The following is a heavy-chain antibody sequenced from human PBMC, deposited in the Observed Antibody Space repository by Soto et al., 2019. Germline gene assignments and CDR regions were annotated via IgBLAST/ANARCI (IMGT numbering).Heavy chain of an antibody. Sequence: EVQLVESGGGLVKPGGSLRLSCAASGFTFSSYSMNWVRQAPGKGLEWVSSISSSSSYIYYADSVKGRFTISRDNAKNSLYLQMNSLRAEDTAVYYCARGEVWSGYETPDYWGQGTLVTVSS. CDR2: ISSSSSYI. D-gene: IGHD3-3*01. J-gene: IGHJ4*02. CDR3: ARGEVWSGYETPDY. V-gene: IGHV3-21*01. CDR1: GFTFSSYS.